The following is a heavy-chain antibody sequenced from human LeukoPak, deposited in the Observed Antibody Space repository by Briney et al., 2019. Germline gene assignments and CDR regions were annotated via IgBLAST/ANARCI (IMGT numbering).Heavy chain of an antibody. J-gene: IGHJ2*01. CDR1: GFTFSTYA. D-gene: IGHD1-1*01. V-gene: IGHV3-23*01. CDR3: AKPRAMTTGVGRYFDL. CDR2: INGGGEKT. Sequence: PGGSLRLSCAASGFTFSTYAMSWVRQAPGKGLEWVSAINGGGEKTYYADSVKGRFTISRDNSKNTLYLQMNSLRAEDTATYYCAKPRAMTTGVGRYFDLWGRGTLVTVSS.